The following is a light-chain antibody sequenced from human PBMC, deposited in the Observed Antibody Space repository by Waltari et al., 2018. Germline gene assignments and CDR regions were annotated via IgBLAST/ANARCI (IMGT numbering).Light chain of an antibody. CDR1: RSDVGRYNF. J-gene: IGLJ3*02. CDR2: DVT. V-gene: IGLV2-11*01. CDR3: SSYAGSYTWV. Sequence: QSALTQPRSVSGSPGQSVTISCPGTRSDVGRYNFVSWYQQHPGKAPKLMIYDVTQRPSGVPHRFSGSKSGNTASLTISGLQPEDEADYYCSSYAGSYTWVFGGGTKLTVV.